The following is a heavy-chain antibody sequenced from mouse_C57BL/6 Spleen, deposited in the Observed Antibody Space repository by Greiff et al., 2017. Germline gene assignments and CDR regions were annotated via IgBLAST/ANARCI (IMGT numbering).Heavy chain of an antibody. CDR2: IYPGDGDT. V-gene: IGHV1-82*01. J-gene: IGHJ2*01. CDR3: ASSKFLDY. CDR1: GYAFSSSW. Sequence: QVQLQQSGPELVKPGASVKISCKASGYAFSSSWMNWVKQRPGKGLEWIGRIYPGDGDTNYNGKFKGKATLTADKSSSTAYMQLSSLASEDSSVCFCASSKFLDYWGQGTTLTVSS.